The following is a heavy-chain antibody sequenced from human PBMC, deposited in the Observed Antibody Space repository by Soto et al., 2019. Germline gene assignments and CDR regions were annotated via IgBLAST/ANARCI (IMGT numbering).Heavy chain of an antibody. D-gene: IGHD2-15*01. V-gene: IGHV3-21*01. CDR3: ARWSKMIAANPLYYYYYMDV. J-gene: IGHJ6*03. Sequence: GGSLRLSCAASGFTFSSYSMNWVRQAPGKGLEWVSSISSSSSYIYYADSVKGRFTISRDNAKNSLYLQMNSLRAEDTAVYYCARWSKMIAANPLYYYYYMDVWGKGTTVTVSS. CDR1: GFTFSSYS. CDR2: ISSSSSYI.